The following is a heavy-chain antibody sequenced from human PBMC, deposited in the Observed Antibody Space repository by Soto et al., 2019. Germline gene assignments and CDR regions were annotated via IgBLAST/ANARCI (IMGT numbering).Heavy chain of an antibody. CDR1: GYTFTSYG. CDR2: ISAYNGNT. Sequence: ASVKVSCKASGYTFTSYGISWVRQAPGQGLEWMGWISAYNGNTNYAQKLQGRVTMTTDTSTSTAYMELRSLRSDDTAVYYFARDESVLYYYDSSGYSTPDYWGQGTLVTVSS. V-gene: IGHV1-18*01. J-gene: IGHJ4*02. CDR3: ARDESVLYYYDSSGYSTPDY. D-gene: IGHD3-22*01.